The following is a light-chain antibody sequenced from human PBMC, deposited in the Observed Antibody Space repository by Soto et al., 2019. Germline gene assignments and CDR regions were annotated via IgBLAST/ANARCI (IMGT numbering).Light chain of an antibody. J-gene: IGKJ5*01. CDR1: QGISTW. Sequence: DIQMTQSPSSVSASVGNRVTITCRAWQGISTWSAWYQQKPGKAPNLLIYGASSLQSGVPSRLSGSGSGTDFTLTISNLHPEYFATYFCQQYQNYSTFGQGTRLEIK. CDR3: QQYQNYST. V-gene: IGKV1D-12*01. CDR2: GAS.